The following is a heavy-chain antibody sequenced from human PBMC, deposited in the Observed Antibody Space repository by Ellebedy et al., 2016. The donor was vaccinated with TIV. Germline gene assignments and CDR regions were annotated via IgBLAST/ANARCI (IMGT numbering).Heavy chain of an antibody. J-gene: IGHJ4*02. V-gene: IGHV3-66*01. D-gene: IGHD4-23*01. CDR2: IYSGGST. CDR1: GFTVSSNY. CDR3: ATTLNYGGNCFFDN. Sequence: GESLKISCAASGFTVSSNYMSWVRQAPGKGLEWVSVIYSGGSTYYADSVKGRFTISRDNSKNTLYLQMNSLRAEDTAVYYCATTLNYGGNCFFDNWGQGTLVTVSS.